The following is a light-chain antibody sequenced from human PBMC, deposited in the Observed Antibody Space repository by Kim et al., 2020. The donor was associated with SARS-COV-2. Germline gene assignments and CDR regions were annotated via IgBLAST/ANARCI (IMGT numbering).Light chain of an antibody. CDR1: QSVSSHY. J-gene: IGKJ4*01. Sequence: SPGERATLSCRASQSVSSHYLAWYQQKPGQAPRLLIYGASSRATGISDRFSVSGSGTDFTLTISRLEPEDFAVYYCQQYGGSPLTFGGGTKVDIK. CDR3: QQYGGSPLT. V-gene: IGKV3-20*01. CDR2: GAS.